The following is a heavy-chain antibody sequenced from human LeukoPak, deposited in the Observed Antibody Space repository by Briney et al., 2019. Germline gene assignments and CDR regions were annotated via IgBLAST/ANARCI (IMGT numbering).Heavy chain of an antibody. CDR1: GGSISSYY. Sequence: SETLSLTCTVSGGSISSYYWSWIRQPPGKGLEWIGDIYYSGSTNYNPSLQSRVTISVDTSKNQFSLKLSSVTAADTAVYYCARGRIVVGFGNWFDPWGQGTLITASS. D-gene: IGHD3-22*01. J-gene: IGHJ5*02. CDR2: IYYSGST. V-gene: IGHV4-59*01. CDR3: ARGRIVVGFGNWFDP.